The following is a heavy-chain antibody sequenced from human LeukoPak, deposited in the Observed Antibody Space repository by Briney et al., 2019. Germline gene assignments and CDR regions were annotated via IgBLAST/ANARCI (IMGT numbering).Heavy chain of an antibody. CDR2: ISGSGGST. D-gene: IGHD3-9*01. CDR3: AKFLTGYYSNFDY. V-gene: IGHV3-23*01. CDR1: GFTFSSYA. J-gene: IGHJ4*02. Sequence: PGGSLRLSCAASGFTFSSYAMSWVRQAPGKGLEWVSAISGSGGSTYYADSVKGRFTISRDNSKNTLYLQTNSLRAEDTAVYYCAKFLTGYYSNFDYWGQGTLVTVSS.